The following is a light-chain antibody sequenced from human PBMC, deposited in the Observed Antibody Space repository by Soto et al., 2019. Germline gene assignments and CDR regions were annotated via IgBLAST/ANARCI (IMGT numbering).Light chain of an antibody. CDR1: QSVSSSY. CDR2: GAS. J-gene: IGKJ1*01. CDR3: QQYGSSPPWT. V-gene: IGKV3-20*01. Sequence: EIVLTQYTGTLSLSPGERATLSCRASQSVSSSYLAWYQQIPGQAPRLLIYGASTRATGIPDRFSGSGSGTDFTLTISRLEPEDFAVYYCQQYGSSPPWTFGQGTKVDI.